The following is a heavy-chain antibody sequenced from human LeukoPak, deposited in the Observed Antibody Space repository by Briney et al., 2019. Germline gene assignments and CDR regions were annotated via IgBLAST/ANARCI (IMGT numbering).Heavy chain of an antibody. CDR3: ARGVDYPPHFDY. CDR1: GFTFSSYS. J-gene: IGHJ4*02. CDR2: ISSSSSYI. D-gene: IGHD4-11*01. V-gene: IGHV3-21*01. Sequence: PGGSLRLSCAASGFTFSSYSMNWVRQAPGKGLEWVSSISSSSSYIYYADSMKGRFTISRDNAKNSLYLQMNSLRAEDTAVYYCARGVDYPPHFDYWGQGTLVTVSS.